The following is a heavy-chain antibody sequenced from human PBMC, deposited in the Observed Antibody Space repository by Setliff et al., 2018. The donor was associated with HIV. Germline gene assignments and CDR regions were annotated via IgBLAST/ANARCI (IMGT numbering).Heavy chain of an antibody. CDR3: AKNLGVGECSASEDAFDI. CDR1: GFTFSTYA. V-gene: IGHV3-23*01. Sequence: GGSLSLSCAVSGFTFSTYAMSWVRQAPGKGLEWVSTISAGGGSTYYADSVKGRFTISRDNSKNTLYLQMNSLRAEDTAVYYCAKNLGVGECSASEDAFDIWGQGTMVTVSS. CDR2: ISAGGGST. J-gene: IGHJ3*02. D-gene: IGHD1-26*01.